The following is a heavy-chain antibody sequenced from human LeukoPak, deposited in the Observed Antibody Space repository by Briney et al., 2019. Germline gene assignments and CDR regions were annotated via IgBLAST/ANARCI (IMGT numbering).Heavy chain of an antibody. CDR1: GGSISSSSYY. CDR2: IYYSGST. D-gene: IGHD5-18*01. Sequence: SETLSLTCTVSGGSISSSSYYWGWIRQPPGKGLEWIGSIYYSGSTYYSPSLKSRVTISVDTSKNQFSLKLSSVTAADTAVYYCAGGYSYGYNWFDPWGQGTLVTVSS. V-gene: IGHV4-39*07. J-gene: IGHJ5*02. CDR3: AGGYSYGYNWFDP.